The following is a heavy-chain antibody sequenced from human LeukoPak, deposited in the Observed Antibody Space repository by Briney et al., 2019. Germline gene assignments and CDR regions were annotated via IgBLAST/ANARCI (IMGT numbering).Heavy chain of an antibody. Sequence: PSETLSLTCTVSGGSISGYYWSWIRQPPGRGLEYIGYVYYSGSTNYNPSLESRVTISVDTSKNQFSLRLSSVTAADTAIYYCARRVKHYSNCWFDPWGQGTLVTVSS. CDR3: ARRVKHYSNCWFDP. CDR1: GGSISGYY. D-gene: IGHD4-11*01. V-gene: IGHV4-59*08. J-gene: IGHJ5*02. CDR2: VYYSGST.